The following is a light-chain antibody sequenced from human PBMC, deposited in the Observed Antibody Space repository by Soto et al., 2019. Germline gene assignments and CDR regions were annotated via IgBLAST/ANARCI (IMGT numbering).Light chain of an antibody. CDR3: QQYYSYPRT. CDR1: QGISSY. CDR2: AAS. Sequence: AIRMTQSPSSLSASTGDRVTITCRASQGISSYLAWYQQKPGKAPKLLIYAASTLQSGVPSRFSGSGSGTDFTLTFSCLQSEDFATYYCQQYYSYPRTFGQGTKLEIK. V-gene: IGKV1-8*01. J-gene: IGKJ2*02.